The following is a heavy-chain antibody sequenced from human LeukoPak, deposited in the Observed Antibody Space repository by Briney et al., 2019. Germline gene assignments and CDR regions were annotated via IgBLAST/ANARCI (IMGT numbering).Heavy chain of an antibody. V-gene: IGHV1-2*02. D-gene: IGHD3-10*01. CDR2: INPNSGGT. J-gene: IGHJ5*02. CDR1: GYTFTSYG. Sequence: ASVKVSCKASGYTFTSYGISWVRQAPGQGLEWMGWINPNSGGTNYAQKFQGRVTMTRDTSISTAYMELSRLRSDDTAVYYCARAGITMVRGVYRNWFDPWGQGTLVTVSS. CDR3: ARAGITMVRGVYRNWFDP.